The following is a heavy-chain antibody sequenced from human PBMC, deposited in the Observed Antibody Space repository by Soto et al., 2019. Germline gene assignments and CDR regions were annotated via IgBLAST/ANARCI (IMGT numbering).Heavy chain of an antibody. J-gene: IGHJ4*02. V-gene: IGHV4-39*01. CDR2: MSYTGNT. D-gene: IGHD1-1*01. CDR3: ARGLRWTRTFDF. Sequence: SETLSLTCSVSGGYITSTSYSWGWIRQSPGTGLQWIGSMSYTGNTYYNPSLEGRVAISVDTSKNQFSLKLISVTAADTAAYFCARGLRWTRTFDFWGQGTLVTVSS. CDR1: GGYITSTSYS.